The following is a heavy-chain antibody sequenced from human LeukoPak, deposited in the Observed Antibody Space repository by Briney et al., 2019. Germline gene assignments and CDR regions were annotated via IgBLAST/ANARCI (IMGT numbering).Heavy chain of an antibody. V-gene: IGHV1-18*01. CDR2: ISAYNGNT. CDR1: GYTFTSYG. D-gene: IGHD2-2*01. J-gene: IGHJ4*02. CDR3: ARDLNVVVPAAIPRPPDY. Sequence: ASVKVSCKASGYTFTSYGISWVRQAPGQGLEWMGWISAYNGNTNYAQKLQGRVTMTTDTSTSTAYMELRSLRSDDTAVYYCARDLNVVVPAAIPRPPDYWGQGTLVTVSS.